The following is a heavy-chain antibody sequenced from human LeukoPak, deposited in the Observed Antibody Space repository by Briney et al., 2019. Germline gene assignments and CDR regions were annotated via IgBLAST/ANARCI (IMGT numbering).Heavy chain of an antibody. D-gene: IGHD2-8*01. Sequence: ASVKVSCKVSGYTLTELSMHWVRQAPGKGLEWMGGFYPEDGETIYAHKFKGRVTMTEDTSTDTAYMELSSMRSEDTAVYYCATGGVYASFDYWGQGTLVTVSS. V-gene: IGHV1-24*01. CDR1: GYTLTELS. CDR3: ATGGVYASFDY. J-gene: IGHJ4*02. CDR2: FYPEDGET.